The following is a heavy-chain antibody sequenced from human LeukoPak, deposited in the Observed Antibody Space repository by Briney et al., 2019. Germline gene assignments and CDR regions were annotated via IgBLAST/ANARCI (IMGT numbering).Heavy chain of an antibody. J-gene: IGHJ6*03. CDR2: LHYTGST. V-gene: IGHV4-39*07. D-gene: IGHD1-26*01. CDR3: PRTGGSFYFYYYMDV. Sequence: SETLSLTCTVSGGSIRSSSYNWGWIRQPPGKGLEWIGSLHYTGSTYYNPSLKSRVTISVDTSKNQFSLKLSSMTAADTAVYYCPRTGGSFYFYYYMDVWGKGTTVTVSS. CDR1: GGSIRSSSYN.